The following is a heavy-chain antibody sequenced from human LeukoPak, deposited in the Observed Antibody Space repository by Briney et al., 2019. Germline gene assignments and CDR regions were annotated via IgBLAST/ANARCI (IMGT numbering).Heavy chain of an antibody. J-gene: IGHJ5*02. V-gene: IGHV3-7*03. Sequence: TGGSLRLSCAASGFTFTNHWMSWVRQAPGKGLEWVANIKEDGSEKYYVGSVKGRFTVSGDNVKNSLFLQMNSLRVDDTAVYYCAKSGSSVFWSWGQGTLVTVSS. D-gene: IGHD3-3*02. CDR3: AKSGSSVFWS. CDR2: IKEDGSEK. CDR1: GFTFTNHW.